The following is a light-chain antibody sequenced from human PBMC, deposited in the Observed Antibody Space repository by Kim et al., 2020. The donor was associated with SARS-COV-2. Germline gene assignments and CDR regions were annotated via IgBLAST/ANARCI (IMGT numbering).Light chain of an antibody. Sequence: VGLGKEGRKTRQGKSTIIYYGNWERQRPGPAPLLVTYGKNNRPPRIPDRFSGPSSGNTASLTITGTQAGDEADYYCNSRDSNDNVVFGGGTKLTVL. CDR1: STIIYY. CDR3: NSRDSNDNVV. V-gene: IGLV3-19*01. J-gene: IGLJ2*01. CDR2: GKN.